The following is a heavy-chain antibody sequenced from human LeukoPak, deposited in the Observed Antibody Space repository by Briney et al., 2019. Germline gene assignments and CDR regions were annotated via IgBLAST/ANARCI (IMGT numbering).Heavy chain of an antibody. D-gene: IGHD3-3*01. Sequence: SETLSLTCAVYGGSFNGYYWSWIRQPPGKGLEWIGEINHSGSTNYNPSLESRVTISVDTSKNQFSLKLSSVTAADTAVYYCARGPLRFLEWLSSYNWFDPWGQGTLVTVSS. CDR1: GGSFNGYY. V-gene: IGHV4-34*01. J-gene: IGHJ5*02. CDR2: INHSGST. CDR3: ARGPLRFLEWLSSYNWFDP.